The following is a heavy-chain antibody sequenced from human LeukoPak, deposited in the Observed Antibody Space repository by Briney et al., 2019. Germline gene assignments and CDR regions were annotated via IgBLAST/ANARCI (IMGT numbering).Heavy chain of an antibody. Sequence: GGSLRLSCAASGFTVSSNYMSWVRQAPGKGLEWVSVIYSGGSTYYADSVKGRFTISRDNSKNTLYLQMNSLRAEDTAVYYCARAMGRGYNPHFDYWGQGTLVTVSS. CDR2: IYSGGST. CDR3: ARAMGRGYNPHFDY. CDR1: GFTVSSNY. J-gene: IGHJ4*02. V-gene: IGHV3-53*01. D-gene: IGHD5-24*01.